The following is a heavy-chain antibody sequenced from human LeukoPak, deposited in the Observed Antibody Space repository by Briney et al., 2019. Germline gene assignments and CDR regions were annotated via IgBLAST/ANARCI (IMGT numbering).Heavy chain of an antibody. Sequence: GGSLRLFCAASGFTFSDYYMSWIRQAPGKGLEWVSYISSSGSTIYYADSVKGRFTISRDNAKNSLYLQMNSLRAEDTAVYYCARDCPTRNYDILTGYSGGIDYWGQGTLVTVSS. D-gene: IGHD3-9*01. V-gene: IGHV3-11*01. CDR2: ISSSGSTI. CDR1: GFTFSDYY. CDR3: ARDCPTRNYDILTGYSGGIDY. J-gene: IGHJ4*01.